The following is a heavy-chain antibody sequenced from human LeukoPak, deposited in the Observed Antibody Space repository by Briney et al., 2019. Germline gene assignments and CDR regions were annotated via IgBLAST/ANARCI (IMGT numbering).Heavy chain of an antibody. CDR1: LGSITSYN. CDR3: ARTYYYDSSGYGCFQH. CDR2: IYTSVSA. Sequence: PSETLSLTCTVSLGSITSYNCSSIPQPAQERHEWIWRIYTSVSANYNPSPKSRVTISVYTSKNKFSLKLRSLTPAHTPMYYCARTYYYDSSGYGCFQHWGRGTLVTVSS. V-gene: IGHV4-4*07. D-gene: IGHD3-22*01. J-gene: IGHJ1*01.